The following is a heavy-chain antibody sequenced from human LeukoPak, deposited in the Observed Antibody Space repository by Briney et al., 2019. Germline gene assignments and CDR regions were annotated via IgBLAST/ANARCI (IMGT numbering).Heavy chain of an antibody. Sequence: SETLSLTCTVSGGSISSYYWSWIRQPPGKGLEWIGYIYYSGSTNYNPSLKSRVTISVDTSRNQFSLKLSSVTAADTAVYYCAGSHGVLWFGELPGMDYWGQGTLVTVSS. CDR3: AGSHGVLWFGELPGMDY. CDR1: GGSISSYY. D-gene: IGHD3-10*01. CDR2: IYYSGST. V-gene: IGHV4-59*01. J-gene: IGHJ4*02.